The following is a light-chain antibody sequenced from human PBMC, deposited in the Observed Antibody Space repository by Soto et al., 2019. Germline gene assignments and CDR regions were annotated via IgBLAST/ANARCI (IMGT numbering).Light chain of an antibody. J-gene: IGKJ2*01. CDR3: QQYYSTMYT. Sequence: DIVMTQSPDSLAVSLGERATINCKPSQSVLYSSNNRDSLAWYKQNQDLHPNLLIYWAATRASGVPARFSGGGSGTDFTLTISSLQAEDVAVYYCQQYYSTMYTFGHGTKLEIK. CDR2: WAA. CDR1: QSVLYSSNNRDS. V-gene: IGKV4-1*01.